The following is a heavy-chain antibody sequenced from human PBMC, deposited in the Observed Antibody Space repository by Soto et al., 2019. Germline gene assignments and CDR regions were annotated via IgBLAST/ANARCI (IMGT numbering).Heavy chain of an antibody. CDR3: ARHFSVDYIDY. J-gene: IGHJ4*02. V-gene: IGHV4-39*01. CDR2: IYYSGTT. Sequence: QLQLQESGPGLVKPSETLSLTCTVSGDSISSNSNLWAWIRQPPGKGLEWIGSIYYSGTTYYNPSLKSRVTISVDRSKNQFSLKLSSVTAADTAVYYCARHFSVDYIDYWGQGALVTVSS. CDR1: GDSISSNSNL.